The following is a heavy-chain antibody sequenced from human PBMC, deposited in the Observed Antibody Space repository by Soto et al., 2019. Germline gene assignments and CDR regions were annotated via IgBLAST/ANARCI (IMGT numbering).Heavy chain of an antibody. V-gene: IGHV3-30-3*01. D-gene: IGHD5-18*01. CDR1: GFTFSSYA. Sequence: QVQLVESGGGVVQPGRSLRLSCAASGFTFSSYAVHWVRQAPGKGLQWVAVMSYDGSNKYYADSVKGRFTISRDNSKNTMYLQMNSLRAEDTAVYYCASGDTAMVTWFDYWGQGTLVTVSS. CDR2: MSYDGSNK. CDR3: ASGDTAMVTWFDY. J-gene: IGHJ4*02.